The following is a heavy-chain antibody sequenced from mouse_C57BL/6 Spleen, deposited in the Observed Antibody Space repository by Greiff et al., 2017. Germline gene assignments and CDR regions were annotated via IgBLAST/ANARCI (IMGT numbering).Heavy chain of an antibody. CDR3: ASELGRYYVDC. Sequence: VQLQQSGPELVKPGASVKISCMSSGYAFSSSWMNWVKQRPGKGLEGIGRIYPGDGDTNYNGKFKGKAILTADKASSTAYMQLSSLTSEDSAVYFCASELGRYYVDCWGQGTTLTVSS. CDR2: IYPGDGDT. J-gene: IGHJ2*01. CDR1: GYAFSSSW. D-gene: IGHD4-1*01. V-gene: IGHV1-82*01.